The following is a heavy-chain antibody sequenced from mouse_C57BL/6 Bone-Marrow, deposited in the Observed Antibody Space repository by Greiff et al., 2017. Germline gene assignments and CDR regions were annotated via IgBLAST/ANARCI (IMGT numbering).Heavy chain of an antibody. J-gene: IGHJ3*01. V-gene: IGHV1-50*01. CDR3: ARGGWFAY. CDR1: GYTFTSYW. CDR2: IDPSDSYT. Sequence: QVQLQQPGAELVQPGASVKLSCKASGYTFTSYWMQWVKQRPGQGLEWIGEIDPSDSYTNYNQKFKGKATLTVDPSSSTAYTQLSSLTSEDSAVYYCARGGWFAYWGQGTLVTVSA.